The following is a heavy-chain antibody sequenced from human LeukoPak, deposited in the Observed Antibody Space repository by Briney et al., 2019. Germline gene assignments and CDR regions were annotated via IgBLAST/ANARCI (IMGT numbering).Heavy chain of an antibody. Sequence: ASVKVSCKASGYTFTSYDINWVRQATGQGLEWMGWMNPNSGNTGYAQKFQGRVTMTRNTSISTAYMELSSLRSEGTAVYYCARGAGVYYDSSGTDAFDIWGQGTMVTVSS. V-gene: IGHV1-8*01. CDR2: MNPNSGNT. J-gene: IGHJ3*02. CDR3: ARGAGVYYDSSGTDAFDI. D-gene: IGHD3-22*01. CDR1: GYTFTSYD.